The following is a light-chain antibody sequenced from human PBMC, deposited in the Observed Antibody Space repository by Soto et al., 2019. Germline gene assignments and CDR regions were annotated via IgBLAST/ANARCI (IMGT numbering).Light chain of an antibody. CDR3: QQSYSMPLT. CDR2: AAS. V-gene: IGKV1-39*01. J-gene: IGKJ4*01. CDR1: QCISSY. Sequence: DIQMTQSPSSLSASVGDRVTITCRASQCISSYLDWYQQKPGKAPNLLIYAASTLQSGVPSRFSGSGSGTDFTLTISSLQPEDFAIYYCQQSYSMPLTFGGGTKVEIK.